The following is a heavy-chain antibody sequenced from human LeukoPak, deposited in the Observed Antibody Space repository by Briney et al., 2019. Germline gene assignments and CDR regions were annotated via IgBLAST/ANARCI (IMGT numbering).Heavy chain of an antibody. CDR1: GFTFSSYG. J-gene: IGHJ4*02. CDR2: ISYDGSNK. CDR3: AKVQYSGSYYGMVDC. Sequence: GGSLRLSCAASGFTFSSYGMHWVRQAPGKGLEWVAVISYDGSNKYYADSVKGRFTISRDNSKNTLYLQMNSLRAEDTAVYYCAKVQYSGSYYGMVDCWGQGTLVTVSS. D-gene: IGHD1-26*01. V-gene: IGHV3-30*18.